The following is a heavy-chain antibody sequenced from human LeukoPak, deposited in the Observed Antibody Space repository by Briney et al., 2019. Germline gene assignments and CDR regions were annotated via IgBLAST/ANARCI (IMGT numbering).Heavy chain of an antibody. V-gene: IGHV3-30*18. D-gene: IGHD3-10*01. CDR3: AKDEGGLLWFGEFNSYYYYGMDV. CDR2: ISYDGSNK. Sequence: GGTLRLSCAASGFTFSSYSMNWVRQAPGKGLEWVAVISYDGSNKYYADSVKGRFTISRDNSKNTLYLQMNSLRAEDTAVYYCAKDEGGLLWFGEFNSYYYYGMDVWGKGTTVTVSS. J-gene: IGHJ6*04. CDR1: GFTFSSYS.